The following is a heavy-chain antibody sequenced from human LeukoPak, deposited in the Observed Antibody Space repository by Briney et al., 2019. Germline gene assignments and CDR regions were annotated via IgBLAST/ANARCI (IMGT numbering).Heavy chain of an antibody. D-gene: IGHD2-8*01. Sequence: PSETLSLTCAVSGGSISSGGYSWSWIRQPPGKGLEWIGYISHSGSNYYNPSLKSRVSISVDMSKNQISLKLSSVTAADTAVYYCAREGYCNNGVCFDYWGQGTLVTVSS. CDR2: ISHSGSN. CDR3: AREGYCNNGVCFDY. J-gene: IGHJ4*02. V-gene: IGHV4-30-4*07. CDR1: GGSISSGGYS.